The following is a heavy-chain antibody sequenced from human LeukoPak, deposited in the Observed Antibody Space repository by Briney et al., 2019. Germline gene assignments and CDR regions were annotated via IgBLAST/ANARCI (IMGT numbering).Heavy chain of an antibody. CDR3: ARGSGYWPFDY. V-gene: IGHV4-34*01. CDR2: INHSGNT. CDR1: GGSFSGYY. J-gene: IGHJ4*02. D-gene: IGHD3-22*01. Sequence: SETLSLTCAVYGGSFSGYYWSWIRQPPGKGLEWIGEINHSGNTNYNPSLKSRVTISVDTSKNQFSLKLSSVTAADTAVYYCARGSGYWPFDYWGQGTLVTVSS.